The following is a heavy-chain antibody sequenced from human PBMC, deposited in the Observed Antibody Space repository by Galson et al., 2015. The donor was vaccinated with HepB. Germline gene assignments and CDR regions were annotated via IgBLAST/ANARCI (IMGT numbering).Heavy chain of an antibody. CDR1: GFTFSSYA. Sequence: SLRLSCAASGFTFSSYAMHWVRQAPGKGLEYVSAISSNGGSTYYADSVKGRFTISRDNSKNTLYLQMSSLRAEDTAVYYCVKDFGDYGGNSGYLDYWGQGTLVTVSS. CDR3: VKDFGDYGGNSGYLDY. V-gene: IGHV3-64D*06. CDR2: ISSNGGST. J-gene: IGHJ4*02. D-gene: IGHD4-23*01.